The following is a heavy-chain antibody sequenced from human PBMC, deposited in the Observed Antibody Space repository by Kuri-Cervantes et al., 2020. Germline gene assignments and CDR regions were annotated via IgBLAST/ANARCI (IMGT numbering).Heavy chain of an antibody. Sequence: LSLTCAASGFTFSNYAMSWVRQAPGKGLEWVSGISGIGGNRYYAESVKGRFTISRDNSKNTLYLQMNSLRAEDTAVYYCAKGDYYYYYMDVWGKGTTVTVSS. CDR1: GFTFSNYA. CDR2: ISGIGGNR. D-gene: IGHD5-24*01. V-gene: IGHV3-23*01. J-gene: IGHJ6*03. CDR3: AKGDYYYYYMDV.